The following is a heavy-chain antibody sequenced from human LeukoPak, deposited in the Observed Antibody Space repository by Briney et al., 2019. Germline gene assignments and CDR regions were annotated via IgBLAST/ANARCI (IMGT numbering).Heavy chain of an antibody. D-gene: IGHD4-23*01. Sequence: SETLCLTCTVSGGSISSGNYYWNWIRQHPGKGLEWIGYIYYSGSTYYNPSLRSRVTISVDTSKNQFSLKLSSVTAADTAVYYCASRSYGGPFDYWGQGTLVTVSS. CDR1: GGSISSGNYY. J-gene: IGHJ4*02. CDR2: IYYSGST. CDR3: ASRSYGGPFDY. V-gene: IGHV4-31*03.